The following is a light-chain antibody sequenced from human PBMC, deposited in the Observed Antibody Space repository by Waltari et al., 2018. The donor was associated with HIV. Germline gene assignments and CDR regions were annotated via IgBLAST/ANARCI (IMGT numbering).Light chain of an antibody. V-gene: IGLV3-1*01. CDR2: QDK. J-gene: IGLJ1*01. CDR1: KLGDKY. Sequence: SYELTQPPSVSVSPGQTASITCSGDKLGDKYACWYQQKPGQSPILVIYQDKKQPSGIPERFSGSNSGNTATLTISGTQPMDEADYYCQAWDSSTFVFGTGTKVTVL. CDR3: QAWDSSTFV.